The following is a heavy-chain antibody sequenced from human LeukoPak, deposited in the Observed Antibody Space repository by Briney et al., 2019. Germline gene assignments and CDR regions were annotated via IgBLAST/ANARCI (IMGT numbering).Heavy chain of an antibody. Sequence: PSETLSLTCAVYGGSFSGYYWSWIRQPPGKGLEWIGEINHSGSTNYNPSLKSRVTISVDTSKNQFSLKLRSVTAADTAVYYCARGRGYSGYDRKNWFDPWGQGTLVTVSS. V-gene: IGHV4-34*01. CDR2: INHSGST. J-gene: IGHJ5*02. D-gene: IGHD5-12*01. CDR1: GGSFSGYY. CDR3: ARGRGYSGYDRKNWFDP.